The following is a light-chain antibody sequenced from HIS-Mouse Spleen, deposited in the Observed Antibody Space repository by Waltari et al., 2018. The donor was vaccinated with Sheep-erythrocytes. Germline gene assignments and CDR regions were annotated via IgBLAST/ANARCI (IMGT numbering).Light chain of an antibody. J-gene: IGLJ1*01. Sequence: QSALTQPRSVSGSPGQSVTISCPGTRSDVGGYNYFSWYQQHPGKAPKLMIYDVSKRPSGVPDRFSGSKSGNTASLTISGLQAEDEADYYCCSYAGSYNHVFATGTKVTVL. CDR2: DVS. V-gene: IGLV2-11*01. CDR1: RSDVGGYNY. CDR3: CSYAGSYNHV.